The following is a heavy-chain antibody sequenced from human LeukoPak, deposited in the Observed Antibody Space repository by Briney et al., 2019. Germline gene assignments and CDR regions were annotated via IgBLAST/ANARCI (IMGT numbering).Heavy chain of an antibody. CDR3: ARVQAIFQNFDY. CDR2: IYTGGDT. Sequence: LAGGSLRLSCAASGFTVNSAYMTWVRLAPGKGLEWVSVIYTGGDTYYADSVKGRFTISRDNSKNTVYLQMNSLRAEDTAVYYCARVQAIFQNFDYWGQGTLVTVSS. V-gene: IGHV3-66*01. J-gene: IGHJ4*02. CDR1: GFTVNSAY.